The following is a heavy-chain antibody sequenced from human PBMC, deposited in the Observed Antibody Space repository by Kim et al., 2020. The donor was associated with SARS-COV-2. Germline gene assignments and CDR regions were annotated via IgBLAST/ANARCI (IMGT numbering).Heavy chain of an antibody. Sequence: SETLSLTCTVSGGSISGYYWSWIRQAPGKRLEWIGYIDYSGSSKYNPSLESRVTISVDTSNNQFSLRLSSVTAGDTAIYYCARDRGRYYDSGSYPSFDSWGQGTLVTVAS. CDR3: ARDRGRYYDSGSYPSFDS. CDR1: GGSISGYY. CDR2: IDYSGSS. V-gene: IGHV4-59*01. D-gene: IGHD3-10*01. J-gene: IGHJ5*01.